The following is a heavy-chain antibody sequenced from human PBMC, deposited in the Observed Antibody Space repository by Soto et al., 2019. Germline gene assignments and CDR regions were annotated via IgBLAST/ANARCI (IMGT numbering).Heavy chain of an antibody. CDR1: GFTYDDYD. CDR3: AKGRGGSYGGDSFDY. Sequence: EVQLVESGGGLVQPGRSLRLSCAASGFTYDDYDMHWVRQAPGKGLEWVSAISWNSGRTAYADSVKGRFTISRDNAKNSLYRQMSSMRAEDTALYHCAKGRGGSYGGDSFDYWGQGTLVTVSS. CDR2: ISWNSGRT. D-gene: IGHD1-26*01. V-gene: IGHV3-9*01. J-gene: IGHJ4*02.